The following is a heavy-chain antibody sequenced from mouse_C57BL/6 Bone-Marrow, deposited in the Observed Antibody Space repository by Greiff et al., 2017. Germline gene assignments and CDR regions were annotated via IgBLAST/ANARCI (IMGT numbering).Heavy chain of an antibody. D-gene: IGHD2-14*01. J-gene: IGHJ4*01. V-gene: IGHV5-17*01. CDR2: ISSGSSTI. CDR3: ARARVHYYAMDY. Sequence: EVKVEESGGGLVKPGGSLKLSCAASGFTFSDYGMHWVRQAPEQGLEWVAYISSGSSTIYYADTVKGRSTLSRDNAKNTLFLQMTSLRSEDTAMYYCARARVHYYAMDYWGQGTSVTVSS. CDR1: GFTFSDYG.